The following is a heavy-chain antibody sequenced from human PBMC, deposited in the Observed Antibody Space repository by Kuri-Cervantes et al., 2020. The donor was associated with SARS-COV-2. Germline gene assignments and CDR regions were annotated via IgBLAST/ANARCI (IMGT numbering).Heavy chain of an antibody. CDR1: GGSFSGYY. V-gene: IGHV4-34*01. CDR3: ASIVVVPAASGYYYYYGMDV. D-gene: IGHD2-2*01. Sequence: SQTLSLTRAVYGGSFSGYYWSWIRQPPGKGLEWCGEINHRGSTNYNPSLKSRVTISVDTSKNQFTLKLSSVTAADTALSYCASIVVVPAASGYYYYYGMDVWGQGTTVTVSS. J-gene: IGHJ6*02. CDR2: INHRGST.